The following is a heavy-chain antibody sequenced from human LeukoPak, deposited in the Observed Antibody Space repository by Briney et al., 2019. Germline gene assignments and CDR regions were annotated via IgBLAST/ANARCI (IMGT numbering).Heavy chain of an antibody. CDR3: ARVFYSSGWYGNFDY. J-gene: IGHJ4*02. V-gene: IGHV3-30*04. CDR2: ISYDGSNK. Sequence: GGSLRLSCAASGFTFSSYATHWVRQAPGKGLEWVAVISYDGSNKYYADSVKGRFTISRDNSKNTLYLQMNSLRAEDTAVYYCARVFYSSGWYGNFDYWGQGTLVTVSS. CDR1: GFTFSSYA. D-gene: IGHD6-19*01.